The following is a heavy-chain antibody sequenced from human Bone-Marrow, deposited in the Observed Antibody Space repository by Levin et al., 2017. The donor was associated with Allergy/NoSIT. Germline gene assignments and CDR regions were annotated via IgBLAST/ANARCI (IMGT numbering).Heavy chain of an antibody. D-gene: IGHD6-13*01. V-gene: IGHV3-21*01. J-gene: IGHJ4*01. CDR2: ISGSGRHI. CDR3: ARDEGPFSSSMSFDY. CDR1: GFTFSSYG. Sequence: VASVKVSCAGSGFTFSSYGMNWVRQAPGKGLEWVSSISGSGRHIYSSDSMKGRFTISRDNANNSLYLQMNSLRAEDTAIYYCARDEGPFSSSMSFDYWGHGTLVTVSS.